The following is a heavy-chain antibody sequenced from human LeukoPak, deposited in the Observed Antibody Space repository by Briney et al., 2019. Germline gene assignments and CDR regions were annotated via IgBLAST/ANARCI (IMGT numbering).Heavy chain of an antibody. CDR1: GGTFSIYA. Sequence: SVKVSCKASGGTFSIYAISWVRQAPGQGLEWMGGIIPIFGTANYAQKFQGRVTITADKSTSTAYMELSSLRSEDTAVYYCAGVSMSTFGGVIDKGGYYFDYWGQGTLVTVSS. CDR2: IIPIFGTA. V-gene: IGHV1-69*06. CDR3: AGVSMSTFGGVIDKGGYYFDY. D-gene: IGHD3-16*02. J-gene: IGHJ4*02.